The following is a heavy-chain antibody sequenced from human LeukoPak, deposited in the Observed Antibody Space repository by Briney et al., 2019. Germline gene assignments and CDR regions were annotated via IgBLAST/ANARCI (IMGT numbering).Heavy chain of an antibody. CDR3: ARQYWYFDL. J-gene: IGHJ2*01. Sequence: GGSLKLSXTASAFTFRSYWMTWVRQAPGKGLEWVANIKQDGSEKYYVASVKGRFTISRDNAKNSLYLQMNSLRAEDTAVYYCARQYWYFDLWGRGTLVTVSS. CDR2: IKQDGSEK. V-gene: IGHV3-7*01. CDR1: AFTFRSYW.